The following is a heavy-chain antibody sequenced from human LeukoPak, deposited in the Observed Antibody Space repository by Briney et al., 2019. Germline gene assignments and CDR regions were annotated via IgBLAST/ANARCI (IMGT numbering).Heavy chain of an antibody. Sequence: ASVKVSCKASGYTFTGYYMHWVRQAPGQGLEWMGWIDPNSGGTNYAQKFQGRVTMTRDTSIGTAYMELSRLRSDDTAVYYCARSRITMVRGVWGPFDYWGQGTLVTVSS. V-gene: IGHV1-2*02. CDR1: GYTFTGYY. CDR2: IDPNSGGT. D-gene: IGHD3-10*01. J-gene: IGHJ4*02. CDR3: ARSRITMVRGVWGPFDY.